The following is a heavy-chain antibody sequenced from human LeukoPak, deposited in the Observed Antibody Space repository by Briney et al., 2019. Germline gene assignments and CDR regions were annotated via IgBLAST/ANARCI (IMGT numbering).Heavy chain of an antibody. V-gene: IGHV4-34*01. J-gene: IGHJ3*02. CDR1: GGSFSGYY. Sequence: SETLSLTCAVYGGSFSGYYWSWIRQPPGKGLEWIGEINHSGSTNYNPSIKSRITISVDTSKNQFSLKLSSVTAADTAVYYCARVAGDRIRLWLYRAFDIWGQGTMVTVSS. CDR2: INHSGST. CDR3: ARVAGDRIRLWLYRAFDI. D-gene: IGHD5-18*01.